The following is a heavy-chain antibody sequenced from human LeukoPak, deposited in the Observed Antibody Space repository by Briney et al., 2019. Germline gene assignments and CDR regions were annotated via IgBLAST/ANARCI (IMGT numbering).Heavy chain of an antibody. D-gene: IGHD6-13*01. CDR2: IKQDGSEK. V-gene: IGHV3-7*02. CDR3: ARTLTARYSSSWYYGDAAFDI. CDR1: AFSFSNYW. J-gene: IGHJ3*02. Sequence: PGGSLRLSCVASAFSFSNYWMSWLRQAPGKGLEWVANIKQDGSEKHYVDSVKGRFTIFRDNTKNSLFLQMNSLRAEDTAVYYCARTLTARYSSSWYYGDAAFDIWGQGTMVTVSS.